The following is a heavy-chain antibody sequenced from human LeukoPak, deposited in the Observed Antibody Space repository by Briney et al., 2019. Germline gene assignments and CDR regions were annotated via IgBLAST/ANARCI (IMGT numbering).Heavy chain of an antibody. V-gene: IGHV3-49*04. CDR2: IRSKAYGGTT. CDR1: GFTFGDYA. J-gene: IGHJ4*02. Sequence: GGSLRLSCTASGFTFGDYAMSWVRQAPGKGLEWVGFIRSKAYGGTTEYAASVKGRFTISRDDSKSIAYLQMNSLKTEDTAVYYCTRGSDYDILTGYYRSFDYWGQGTLVTVSS. D-gene: IGHD3-9*01. CDR3: TRGSDYDILTGYYRSFDY.